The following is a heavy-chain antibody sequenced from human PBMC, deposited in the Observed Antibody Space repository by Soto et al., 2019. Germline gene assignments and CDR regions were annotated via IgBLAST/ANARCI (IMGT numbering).Heavy chain of an antibody. Sequence: QVQLVESGGGVVQPGRSLRLSCAASGFTFSSYAMHWVRQAPGKGLEWVAVISYDGSNKYYADSVKGRFTISRDNSKNTLCLQMNSLRAEDTAVYYCAREVIAASWGQGTMVTVSS. CDR2: ISYDGSNK. V-gene: IGHV3-30-3*01. CDR3: AREVIAAS. D-gene: IGHD6-6*01. J-gene: IGHJ3*01. CDR1: GFTFSSYA.